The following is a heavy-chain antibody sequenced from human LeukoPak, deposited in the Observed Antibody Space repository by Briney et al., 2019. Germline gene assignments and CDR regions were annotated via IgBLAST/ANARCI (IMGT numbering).Heavy chain of an antibody. CDR1: GGSISSGDYY. D-gene: IGHD3-10*01. V-gene: IGHV4-31*03. Sequence: PSETLSLTCTVSGGSISSGDYYWSWIRQPPGKGLEWIGYIYYSGSTYYNPSLKSRVTISVDTSKNQFSLKLSSVTAADTAVYYCARDANYYGSGTTGGWFDPWGQGTLVTVSS. J-gene: IGHJ5*02. CDR2: IYYSGST. CDR3: ARDANYYGSGTTGGWFDP.